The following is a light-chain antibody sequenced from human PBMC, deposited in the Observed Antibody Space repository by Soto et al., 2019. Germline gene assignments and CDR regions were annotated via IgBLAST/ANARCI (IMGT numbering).Light chain of an antibody. CDR3: QQRGNRPPWT. V-gene: IGKV3-11*01. CDR1: QSVGKY. J-gene: IGKJ1*01. CDR2: DAS. Sequence: EIVMTQSPATLSLSPVERATLSFRSSQSVGKYLVWYQQKPGQAPRLLIYDASNRATGIPARFSGSGSGTDFTLTISSLEPEDFAVYYCQQRGNRPPWTFGQGTKVDI.